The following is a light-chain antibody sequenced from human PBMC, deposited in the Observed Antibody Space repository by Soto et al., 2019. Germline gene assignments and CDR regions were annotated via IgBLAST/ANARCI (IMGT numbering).Light chain of an antibody. Sequence: EIQTTQSPSSLSVSVGDRVTITCQASRDIRDFLNWYQQKPGKAPKLLIFDASNLEEGVPPRFSGSGSGTDFSFSINSVQPEDVATYYCQHYDNLPPYIFGQGTKADIK. J-gene: IGKJ2*01. CDR3: QHYDNLPPYI. CDR1: RDIRDF. CDR2: DAS. V-gene: IGKV1-33*01.